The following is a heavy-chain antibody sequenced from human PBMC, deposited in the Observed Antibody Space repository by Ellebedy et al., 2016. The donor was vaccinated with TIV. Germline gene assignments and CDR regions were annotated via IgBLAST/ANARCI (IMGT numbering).Heavy chain of an antibody. V-gene: IGHV4-34*01. CDR3: ARSGPGEGYYYYYGMDV. J-gene: IGHJ6*02. CDR1: GGSFSGYY. CDR2: INHSGST. Sequence: SETLSLTCAVYGGSFSGYYWSWIRQPPGKGLEWIGEINHSGSTNYNPSLKSRVTISVDTSKNQFSLKLSSVTAADTAVYYCARSGPGEGYYYYYGMDVWGQGTTVTVSS. D-gene: IGHD3-16*01.